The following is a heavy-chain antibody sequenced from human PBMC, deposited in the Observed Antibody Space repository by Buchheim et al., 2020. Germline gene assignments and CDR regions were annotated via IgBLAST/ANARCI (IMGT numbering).Heavy chain of an antibody. J-gene: IGHJ6*02. CDR1: GFTFSSYA. Sequence: EVQLLESGGGLVQPGGSLRLSCAASGFTFSSYAMSWVRQAPGKGLEWVSAISGSGGSTYYADSVKGRFTISRDNSKKTLYLQMNSLRAEDTAVYYCAKDEGDYGDYYYYGMDVWGQGTT. CDR3: AKDEGDYGDYYYYGMDV. CDR2: ISGSGGST. D-gene: IGHD4-17*01. V-gene: IGHV3-23*01.